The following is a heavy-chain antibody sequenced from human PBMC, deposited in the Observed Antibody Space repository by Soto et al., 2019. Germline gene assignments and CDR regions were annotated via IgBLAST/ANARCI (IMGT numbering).Heavy chain of an antibody. J-gene: IGHJ4*02. D-gene: IGHD3-22*01. Sequence: ESLKISCKGSGYSFTKYWIGWVRQTPGKGLEWMGVIYPPDSDTRYNPSFQGQVTISVDRFISTAYLQWNSLKASDTAIYYCARGEYFYDSSGYYYLDYWGQGALVTVSS. CDR2: IYPPDSDT. CDR3: ARGEYFYDSSGYYYLDY. CDR1: GYSFTKYW. V-gene: IGHV5-51*01.